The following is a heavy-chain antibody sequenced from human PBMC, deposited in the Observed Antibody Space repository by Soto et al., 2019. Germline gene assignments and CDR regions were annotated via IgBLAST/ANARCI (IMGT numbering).Heavy chain of an antibody. CDR3: ARLLGYIYGYQEFFDY. J-gene: IGHJ4*02. Sequence: GQPLKISCTGSGYNFNTYWIGGVRQMTGKGLEWMGIIYPGDFDTRYSQSFQGHLTMSVDKSINTAYLQWSSLETSDTAMYYCARLLGYIYGYQEFFDYWVQGTPVTVSS. CDR2: IYPGDFDT. CDR1: GYNFNTYW. D-gene: IGHD5-18*01. V-gene: IGHV5-51*01.